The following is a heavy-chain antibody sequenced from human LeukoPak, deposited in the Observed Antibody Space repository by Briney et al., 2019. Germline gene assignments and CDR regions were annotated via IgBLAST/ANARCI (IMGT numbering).Heavy chain of an antibody. Sequence: GGSLRLSCAASGFTFDDYAMHWVRQAPGKGLEWVSGINWNGGSTGYADSVKGRFTISRDNAKNSLYLQMNSLRAEDTAVYYCAKGSARRWFWYFDYWGQGTLVTVSS. D-gene: IGHD4-23*01. CDR1: GFTFDDYA. CDR3: AKGSARRWFWYFDY. J-gene: IGHJ4*02. V-gene: IGHV3-20*04. CDR2: INWNGGST.